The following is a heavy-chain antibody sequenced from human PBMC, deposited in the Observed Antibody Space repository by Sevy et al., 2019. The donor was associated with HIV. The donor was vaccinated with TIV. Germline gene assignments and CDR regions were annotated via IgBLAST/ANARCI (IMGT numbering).Heavy chain of an antibody. V-gene: IGHV3-7*01. J-gene: IGHJ4*02. CDR1: GFTFTNYW. CDR2: IKQDGGEK. CDR3: ARDRYYDDTAAYFDFDY. Sequence: GGSLRLSCAASGFTFTNYWMSWVRQPPGKGLEWVVNIKQDGGEKYYVDSVKGRFTISRDNAKNSLYLQINNLRAEDTAVYYCARDRYYDDTAAYFDFDYWGQGTLVTVSS. D-gene: IGHD3-22*01.